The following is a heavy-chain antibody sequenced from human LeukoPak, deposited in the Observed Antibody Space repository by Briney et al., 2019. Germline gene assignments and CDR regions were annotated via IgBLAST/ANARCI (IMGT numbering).Heavy chain of an antibody. D-gene: IGHD2-2*01. CDR2: INPKNGGT. CDR1: RNIFTGYF. Sequence: ASVKVSSKASRNIFTGYFIHWVRQAPGQGLEWMGWINPKNGGTNPAEKFQGRVTMTRDTSLSTAFMELTGLTSDDTAVYFCAREPPYTGHCDITTCDVSRFDLWGQGTLVTVSS. V-gene: IGHV1-2*02. CDR3: AREPPYTGHCDITTCDVSRFDL. J-gene: IGHJ4*02.